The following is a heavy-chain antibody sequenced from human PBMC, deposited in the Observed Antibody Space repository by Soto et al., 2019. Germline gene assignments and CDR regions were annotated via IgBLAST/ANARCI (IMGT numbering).Heavy chain of an antibody. V-gene: IGHV1-2*02. D-gene: IGHD6-19*01. Sequence: PSVKVSCKASGYIFTAYSMHLVRQAPGQGLEWVGWFNPNSGDTIYAQKFQGRVTLTGDTSISTAYMELYSLTSDDTVVYYCAREASAVISLDYWGQGTLVTVSS. CDR2: FNPNSGDT. J-gene: IGHJ4*02. CDR3: AREASAVISLDY. CDR1: GYIFTAYS.